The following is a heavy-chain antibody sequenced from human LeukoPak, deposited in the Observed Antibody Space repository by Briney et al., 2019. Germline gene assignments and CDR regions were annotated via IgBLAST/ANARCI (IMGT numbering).Heavy chain of an antibody. J-gene: IGHJ5*02. Sequence: GASVKVSCKASGYTFTSYYMHWVRQAPGQGLEWMGIINPSGGSTSYAQKFQGRVTMTRDMSTSTVYMELSSLRSEDTAVYYCARGRRMRQQWLVRATTRPENNWFDPWGQGTLVTVSS. CDR3: ARGRRMRQQWLVRATTRPENNWFDP. CDR2: INPSGGST. V-gene: IGHV1-46*01. CDR1: GYTFTSYY. D-gene: IGHD6-19*01.